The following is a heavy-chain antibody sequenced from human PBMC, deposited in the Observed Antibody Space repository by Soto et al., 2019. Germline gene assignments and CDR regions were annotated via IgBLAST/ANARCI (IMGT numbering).Heavy chain of an antibody. CDR1: GGSISSSGYY. D-gene: IGHD2-15*01. V-gene: IGHV4-31*03. Sequence: TSETLSLTCTVSGGSISSSGYYWSWIRQHPGKGLEWIGYISYSGSTYYKPSLKSRVTISADTSENQFSLKLSSVTAADTAVYYCAREGCSGGSCYSMYAFDIWGQGTMVTVSS. J-gene: IGHJ3*02. CDR2: ISYSGST. CDR3: AREGCSGGSCYSMYAFDI.